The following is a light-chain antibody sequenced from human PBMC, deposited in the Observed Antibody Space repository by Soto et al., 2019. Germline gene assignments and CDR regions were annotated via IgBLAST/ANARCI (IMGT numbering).Light chain of an antibody. CDR3: HQRQSWPRT. J-gene: IGKJ1*01. CDR2: GAS. Sequence: PGEITSLSCLARERLSSVYLAWYQQRPGQPPRLLIYGASIRAAGIPARFSASGSGTEFTLTISDVQPEDFALYYCHQRQSWPRTFGQGTKVDIK. V-gene: IGKV3-11*01. CDR1: ERLSSVY.